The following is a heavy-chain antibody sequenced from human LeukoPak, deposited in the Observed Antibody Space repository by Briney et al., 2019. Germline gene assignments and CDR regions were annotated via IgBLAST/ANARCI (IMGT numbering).Heavy chain of an antibody. Sequence: GGSLRLSCAASGFTFSSYSMHWVRQAPGKGLEWVSSISSSSSYIYYADSVKGRFTISRDNAKNSLYLQMNSLRAEDTAVYYCARVVYSCQDPCTYDSSGYGYWGQGTLVTVSS. D-gene: IGHD3-22*01. CDR1: GFTFSSYS. CDR2: ISSSSSYI. J-gene: IGHJ4*02. CDR3: ARVVYSCQDPCTYDSSGYGY. V-gene: IGHV3-21*01.